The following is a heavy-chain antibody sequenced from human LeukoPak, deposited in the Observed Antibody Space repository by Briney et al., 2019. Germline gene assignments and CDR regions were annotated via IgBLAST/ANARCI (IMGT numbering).Heavy chain of an antibody. CDR1: VFTFSNYA. CDR3: VRDEDWALDH. J-gene: IGHJ4*02. CDR2: ISYDGNNK. Sequence: GGSLRLSCAASVFTFSNYAIHWVRHAPGKGLEWVAVISYDGNNKYYADSVKGRFTISRDNSKNTLYLQMNSLRVEDTAVYFCVRDEDWALDHWGQGTLVTVSS. V-gene: IGHV3-30-3*01. D-gene: IGHD3/OR15-3a*01.